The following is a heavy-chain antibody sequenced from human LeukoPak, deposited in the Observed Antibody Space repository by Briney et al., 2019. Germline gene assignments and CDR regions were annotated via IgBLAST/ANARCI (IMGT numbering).Heavy chain of an antibody. CDR2: VYSTNSGGNT. D-gene: IGHD2-8*02. Sequence: GGSLRLSCAASGFTISSNYMTWVRQAPGKGLEWVSVVYSTNSGGNTYYADSVKGRFTISRDNSKNTLYLQMYSLRAEDTAMYYCARMALDLRYCTGDTCHALDYWGQGTLVTVFS. CDR1: GFTISSNY. V-gene: IGHV3-53*01. J-gene: IGHJ4*02. CDR3: ARMALDLRYCTGDTCHALDY.